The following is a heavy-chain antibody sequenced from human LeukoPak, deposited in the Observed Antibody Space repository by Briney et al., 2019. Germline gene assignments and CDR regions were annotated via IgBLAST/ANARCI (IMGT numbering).Heavy chain of an antibody. CDR3: ARGGRAYYDSSGYDYYFDY. D-gene: IGHD3-22*01. V-gene: IGHV3-7*01. Sequence: GGSLRLSCAASGFTFNNYWMSWVRQAPGKGLEWVANMNQDGSEKYYVDSVKGRFTISRDNAKNSLYLQMNSLRAEDTAVYYCARGGRAYYDSSGYDYYFDYWGQGTLVTVSS. CDR1: GFTFNNYW. J-gene: IGHJ4*02. CDR2: MNQDGSEK.